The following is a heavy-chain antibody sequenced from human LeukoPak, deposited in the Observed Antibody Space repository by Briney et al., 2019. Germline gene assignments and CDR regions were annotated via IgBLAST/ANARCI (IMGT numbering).Heavy chain of an antibody. CDR3: ATAKLGCSSTSCYVWFDP. V-gene: IGHV6-1*01. CDR2: TYYRSKWYN. CDR1: GDSVSSNSAA. Sequence: SQTLSLTCAISGDSVSSNSAAWNWIRQSPSRGLEWLGRTYYRSKWYNDYAVSVKSRITINPDTSKNQFSLQLNSVTPEDTAVYYCATAKLGCSSTSCYVWFDPWGQGTLVTVSS. J-gene: IGHJ5*02. D-gene: IGHD2-2*01.